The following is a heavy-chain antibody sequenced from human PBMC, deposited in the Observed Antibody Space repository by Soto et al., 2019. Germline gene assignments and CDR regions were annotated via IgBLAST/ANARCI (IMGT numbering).Heavy chain of an antibody. CDR2: IKSKTDGGTK. CDR1: GFTFSNAW. CDR3: TTEVYLTFFDY. J-gene: IGHJ4*02. Sequence: EVQLVESGGGLVKPGGSLRLSCAASGFTFSNAWMNWVRQAPGKGLEWVGRIKSKTDGGTKDYAASVKGRFTISRDDSKNTRYLQMNSLKTEDTAVYYCTTEVYLTFFDYWGQGTLVTVSS. V-gene: IGHV3-15*07.